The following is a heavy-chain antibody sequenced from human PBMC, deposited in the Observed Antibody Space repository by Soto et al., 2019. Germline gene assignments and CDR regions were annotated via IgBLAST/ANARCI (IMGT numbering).Heavy chain of an antibody. D-gene: IGHD3-9*01. CDR3: AKVQTSLLYDILTGYYLDY. CDR1: GFTFSSYG. Sequence: PGGSLRLSCAASGFTFSSYGMHWVRQAPGKGLEWVSAISGSGGSTYYADSVKGRFTISRDNSKNTLYLQMNSLRAEDTAVYYCAKVQTSLLYDILTGYYLDYLGQGTLVTVSS. J-gene: IGHJ4*02. CDR2: ISGSGGST. V-gene: IGHV3-23*01.